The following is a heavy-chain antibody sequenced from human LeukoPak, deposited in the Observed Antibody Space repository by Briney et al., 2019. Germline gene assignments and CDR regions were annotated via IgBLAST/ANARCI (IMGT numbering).Heavy chain of an antibody. Sequence: QPGGSLRLSCAASGFTFSGYAMTWVRQAPGKGLEWVSTTSGSGDSTHYADSVKGRFTISRDNSKNTLYLQVNSLRAEDTAVYYCVKGKLVPAALFDYWGQGTLVTVSS. D-gene: IGHD2-2*01. CDR2: TSGSGDST. J-gene: IGHJ4*02. V-gene: IGHV3-23*01. CDR3: VKGKLVPAALFDY. CDR1: GFTFSGYA.